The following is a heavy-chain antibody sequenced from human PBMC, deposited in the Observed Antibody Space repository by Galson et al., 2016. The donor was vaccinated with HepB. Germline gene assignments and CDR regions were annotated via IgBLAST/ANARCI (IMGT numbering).Heavy chain of an antibody. CDR1: GFTFSSYS. CDR2: ISSSSSTF. D-gene: IGHD2-8*02. J-gene: IGHJ4*02. V-gene: IGHV3-48*04. Sequence: SLRLSCAASGFTFSSYSMNWVRQAPGKGLEWVSYISSSSSTFYYADSVKGRFTISRDNAKNSLHLQMNSLRAEDTAVYYCARDASETFWWAYYFDFWGQGTLVTVSS. CDR3: ARDASETFWWAYYFDF.